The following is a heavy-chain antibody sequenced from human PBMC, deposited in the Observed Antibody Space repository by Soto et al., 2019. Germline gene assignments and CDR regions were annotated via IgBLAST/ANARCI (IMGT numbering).Heavy chain of an antibody. Sequence: SVKVSCKASGGTFSSYTISWVRQAPGQGLEWMGRIIPILGIANYAQKFQGRVTITADKSTSTAYMELSSLRSEDTAVYYCARSCGGSCFGAFDIWRQGTMVTVSS. V-gene: IGHV1-69*02. CDR2: IIPILGIA. J-gene: IGHJ3*02. D-gene: IGHD2-15*01. CDR3: ARSCGGSCFGAFDI. CDR1: GGTFSSYT.